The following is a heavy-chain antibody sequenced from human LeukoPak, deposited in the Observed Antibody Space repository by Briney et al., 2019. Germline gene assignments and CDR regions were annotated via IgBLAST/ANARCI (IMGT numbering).Heavy chain of an antibody. CDR2: IYYSGST. D-gene: IGHD3-22*01. Sequence: SETLSLTCTVSGGSISSGGYYWSWIRQHPGKGLEWIGYIYYSGSTYYNPSLKSRVTMSVDTSKNQFSLKLSSVTAADTAVYYCARGPYYYDSSGYYHKYFDYWGQGTLVTVSS. V-gene: IGHV4-31*03. CDR3: ARGPYYYDSSGYYHKYFDY. CDR1: GGSISSGGYY. J-gene: IGHJ4*02.